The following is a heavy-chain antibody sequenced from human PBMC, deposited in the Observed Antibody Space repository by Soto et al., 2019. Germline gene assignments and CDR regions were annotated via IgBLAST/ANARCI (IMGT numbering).Heavy chain of an antibody. CDR1: GGTFSSYA. Sequence: SVKVSCKASGGTFSSYAISWVRQAPGQGLEWMGGIIPIFGTANYAQKFQGRVTITADESTSTAYMELSSLRSEDTAVYYCARTPWPDCSSTSCLSDYWGQGTLGTVPQ. D-gene: IGHD2-2*01. V-gene: IGHV1-69*13. CDR3: ARTPWPDCSSTSCLSDY. J-gene: IGHJ4*02. CDR2: IIPIFGTA.